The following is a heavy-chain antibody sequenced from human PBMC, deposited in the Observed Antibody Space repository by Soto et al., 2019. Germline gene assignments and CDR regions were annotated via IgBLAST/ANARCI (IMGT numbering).Heavy chain of an antibody. CDR3: AKGGLRFSAGLANYYSSGRDV. D-gene: IGHD3-3*01. CDR1: GFTFSSYG. J-gene: IGHJ6*02. Sequence: QVQLVESGGGVVQPGRSLRLSCAASGFTFSSYGMHWVRQAPGKGLEWVAVISYDGSNKYYADSVKGRFTISRDNSKKPRDRQRTPLRAGDPAVYSWAKGGLRFSAGLANYYSSGRDVWGQGPTVTVSS. V-gene: IGHV3-30*18. CDR2: ISYDGSNK.